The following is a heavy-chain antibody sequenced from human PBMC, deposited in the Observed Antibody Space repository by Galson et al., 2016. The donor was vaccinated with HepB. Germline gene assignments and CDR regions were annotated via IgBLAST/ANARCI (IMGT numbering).Heavy chain of an antibody. CDR3: ARGDIVGAIFDY. D-gene: IGHD1-26*01. CDR1: GFTFSSYS. CDR2: ISSSSSYI. Sequence: SLRLSCAASGFTFSSYSMNWVRQAPGKGLEWVSSISSSSSYIYYADSVKGRFTISRDNAKNSLYLQMNSLEAEDTAVYYCARGDIVGAIFDYWGQGTLVTVSS. V-gene: IGHV3-21*01. J-gene: IGHJ4*02.